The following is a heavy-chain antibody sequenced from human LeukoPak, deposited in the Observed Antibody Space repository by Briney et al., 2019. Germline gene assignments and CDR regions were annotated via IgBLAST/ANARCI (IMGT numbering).Heavy chain of an antibody. D-gene: IGHD6-6*01. CDR2: INHSGST. CDR1: GGSFSGYY. Sequence: SETLSLTCAAYGGSFSGYYWSWIRQPPGKGLEWIGEINHSGSTNYNPSLKSRVTISVDTSKNQFSLKVRFVTAADTAVYYCASQDYSSSAYYFDYWGQGTLVTVSS. CDR3: ASQDYSSSAYYFDY. J-gene: IGHJ4*02. V-gene: IGHV4-34*01.